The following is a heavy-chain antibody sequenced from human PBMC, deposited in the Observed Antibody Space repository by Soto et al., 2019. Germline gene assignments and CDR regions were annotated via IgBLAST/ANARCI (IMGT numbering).Heavy chain of an antibody. CDR3: ARDSPELGAAENYFDF. CDR1: GGSFISYA. V-gene: IGHV1-69*13. J-gene: IGHJ4*02. Sequence: GSSVKVSCKASGGSFISYAISWVRQAPGQGLEWMGGIIPIFGTANYAQKFQGRVTITADESTSTAYMELSSLRSEDTAVYYCARDSPELGAAENYFDFRGQGTLVTVSS. CDR2: IIPIFGTA. D-gene: IGHD6-13*01.